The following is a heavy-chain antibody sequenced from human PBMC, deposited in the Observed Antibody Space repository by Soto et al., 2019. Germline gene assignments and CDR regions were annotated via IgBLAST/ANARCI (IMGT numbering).Heavy chain of an antibody. CDR1: GFTFSSYS. J-gene: IGHJ4*02. Sequence: GGSLRLSCAASGFTFSSYSMNWVRQAPGKGLEWVSYISSSSSTIYYADSVKGRFTISRDNAKNSLYLQMNSLRDEDTAVYYCAPDADNGYSGYVTSPSFDYWGQGTLVTVSS. CDR3: APDADNGYSGYVTSPSFDY. D-gene: IGHD5-12*01. CDR2: ISSSSSTI. V-gene: IGHV3-48*02.